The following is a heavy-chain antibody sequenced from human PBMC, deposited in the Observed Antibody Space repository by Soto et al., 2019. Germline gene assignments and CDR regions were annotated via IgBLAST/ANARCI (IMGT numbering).Heavy chain of an antibody. J-gene: IGHJ4*02. CDR2: IYSGGST. Sequence: EEQLVESGGDLVQPGGSLRLSCAASGFTVSNNYMSWVRQAPGKGLEWVSLIYSGGSTYYADSVKGRFNISRDSSQNTLDLQMNSRRAEDTAMYYCAAYSHKGYWGQGTLVTVSS. CDR1: GFTVSNNY. CDR3: AAYSHKGY. D-gene: IGHD3-16*01. V-gene: IGHV3-66*01.